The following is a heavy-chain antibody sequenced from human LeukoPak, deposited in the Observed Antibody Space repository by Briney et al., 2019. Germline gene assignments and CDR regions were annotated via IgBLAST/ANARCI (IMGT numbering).Heavy chain of an antibody. D-gene: IGHD1-26*01. J-gene: IGHJ4*02. CDR3: ARVGIDSGSFADFDY. V-gene: IGHV4-38-2*02. CDR1: GYSISSDYY. Sequence: PSETLSLTCTVSGYSISSDYYWGWIRQPPGIGLEWVASIYHSGSAYYNPSLKSRVTISVDTSKNQFSLKLSSVTAADTAFYYCARVGIDSGSFADFDYWGQGTLVTVSS. CDR2: IYHSGSA.